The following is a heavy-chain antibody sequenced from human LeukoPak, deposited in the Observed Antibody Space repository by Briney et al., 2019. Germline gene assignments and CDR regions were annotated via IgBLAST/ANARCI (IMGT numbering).Heavy chain of an antibody. Sequence: GGSLRLSCAASGFTFSSYGMHWVRQAPGKGLEWVAFIRYDGSNKYYADSVKGRFTISRDNSKNTLYLQMNSLRAEDTAVYYCAKSAEVHYYDSSGYSQYFDYWGQGTLVTVSS. CDR3: AKSAEVHYYDSSGYSQYFDY. V-gene: IGHV3-30*02. CDR2: IRYDGSNK. CDR1: GFTFSSYG. J-gene: IGHJ4*02. D-gene: IGHD3-22*01.